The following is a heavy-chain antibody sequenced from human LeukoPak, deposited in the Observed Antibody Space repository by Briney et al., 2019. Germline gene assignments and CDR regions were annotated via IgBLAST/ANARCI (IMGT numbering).Heavy chain of an antibody. Sequence: PGGSLRLSCAASGFTFSSYSMNWVRQAPGKGLEWVSSISSSSSYIYYADPVKGRFTISRDNAKSSLYLQMNSLRAEDTAVYYCARDIEYSSSSPCYWGQGTLVTVSS. CDR2: ISSSSSYI. CDR3: ARDIEYSSSSPCY. J-gene: IGHJ4*02. D-gene: IGHD6-6*01. CDR1: GFTFSSYS. V-gene: IGHV3-21*01.